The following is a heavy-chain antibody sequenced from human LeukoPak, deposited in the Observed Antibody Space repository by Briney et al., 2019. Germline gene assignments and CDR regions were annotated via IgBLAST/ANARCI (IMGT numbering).Heavy chain of an antibody. J-gene: IGHJ5*02. CDR2: IIPIFGTA. V-gene: IGHV1-69*13. D-gene: IGHD6-13*01. CDR1: GGTFISYA. Sequence: SVTVSCKSSGGTFISYAISWVRQAPGQGLEWMGGIIPIFGTANYAQKFQGRVTITADESTSTAYMELSSLRSEDTAVYYCARDYQQQGGWFDPWGQGTLVTVSS. CDR3: ARDYQQQGGWFDP.